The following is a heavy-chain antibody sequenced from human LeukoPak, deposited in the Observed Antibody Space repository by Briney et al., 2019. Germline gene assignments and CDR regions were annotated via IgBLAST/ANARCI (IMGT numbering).Heavy chain of an antibody. CDR1: GGSIGSGGYY. D-gene: IGHD3-10*01. J-gene: IGHJ4*02. CDR3: ARLVYYGSGNYFNGYYFDY. Sequence: PSETLSLTCTVSGGSIGSGGYYWSWIRQHPGKGLEWIGYIHNTGSTFYNPSLKSRASISVDTSKNQFSLKLNSVTAADTAVYFCARLVYYGSGNYFNGYYFDYWGQGTLVTVSS. V-gene: IGHV4-31*03. CDR2: IHNTGST.